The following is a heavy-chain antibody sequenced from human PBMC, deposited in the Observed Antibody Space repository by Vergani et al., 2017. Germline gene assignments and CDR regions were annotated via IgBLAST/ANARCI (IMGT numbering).Heavy chain of an antibody. Sequence: QVQLVESGGGLVKPGGSLRLSCAASGFSFSDHYMTWIRQAPGTGLDGVSYISNSGNTIEYADSVKGRFSISRDNAKSSLFLQMDSLRAEDTAVYYCEREHRDYNNYPGTFDIWGQGSMVTVSS. V-gene: IGHV3-11*01. D-gene: IGHD5-24*01. CDR2: ISNSGNTI. CDR3: EREHRDYNNYPGTFDI. CDR1: GFSFSDHY. J-gene: IGHJ3*02.